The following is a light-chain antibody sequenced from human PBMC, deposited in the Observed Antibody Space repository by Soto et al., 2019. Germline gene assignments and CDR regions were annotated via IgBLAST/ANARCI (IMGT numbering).Light chain of an antibody. J-gene: IGLJ2*01. CDR2: DGS. CDR3: SSYTSSSTVV. Sequence: QSVLTQPASVSGSPGQSITISCTGTSSDVGGYNYVSWYQQHPGKAPKLMIYDGSNRPSGVSNRFSGSKSGNTASLTISGLQAEDEDDYYCSSYTSSSTVVFGGGTKLTVL. V-gene: IGLV2-14*01. CDR1: SSDVGGYNY.